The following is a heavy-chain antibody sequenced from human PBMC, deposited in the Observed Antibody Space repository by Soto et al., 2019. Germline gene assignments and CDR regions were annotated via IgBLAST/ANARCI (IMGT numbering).Heavy chain of an antibody. CDR2: IYHSGST. CDR1: GGSISSSNW. Sequence: KTSETLSLTCAVSGGSISSSNWWSWVRQPPGKGLEWIGEIYHSGSTNYNPSLKSRVTISVDKSKNQFSLKLSSVTAADTAVYYCARDQGVVRGVMRGVFDYWGQGTLVTVSS. J-gene: IGHJ4*02. CDR3: ARDQGVVRGVMRGVFDY. D-gene: IGHD3-10*01. V-gene: IGHV4-4*02.